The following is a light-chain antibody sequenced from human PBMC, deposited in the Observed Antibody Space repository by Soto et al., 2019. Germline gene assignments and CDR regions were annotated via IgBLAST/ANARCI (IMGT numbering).Light chain of an antibody. Sequence: SQLPQSPSSLSAAVGDRVTITFQASQDISNYLNWYQQKLGKAPKLLIYDASNLETGVPSRFSGSGSGTDFTFTISSLQPEDIATYYCQQYSHLITFGQGTRLEIK. V-gene: IGKV1-33*01. J-gene: IGKJ5*01. CDR3: QQYSHLIT. CDR1: QDISNY. CDR2: DAS.